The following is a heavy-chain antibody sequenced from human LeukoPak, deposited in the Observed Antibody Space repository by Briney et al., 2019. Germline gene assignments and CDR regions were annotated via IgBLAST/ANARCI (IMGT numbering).Heavy chain of an antibody. CDR3: ARRAGAYSHPYDY. CDR2: IYSGGST. D-gene: IGHD4/OR15-4a*01. CDR1: GFTVSSDS. J-gene: IGHJ4*02. V-gene: IGHV3-53*01. Sequence: GGSLRLSCTVSGFTVSSDSMSWVRQAPGKGLEWVSFIYSGGSTHYSDSVKGRFTISRDNSKNTLYLQMNSLRAEDTAVYYCARRAGAYSHPYDYWGRGTLVTVSS.